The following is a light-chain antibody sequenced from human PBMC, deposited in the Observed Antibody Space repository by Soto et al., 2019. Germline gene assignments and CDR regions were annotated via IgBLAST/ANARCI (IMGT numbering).Light chain of an antibody. CDR1: QSVSTR. CDR3: QQYKNWPHFT. Sequence: EIVMTQSPATLSVSPGERATLSCRASQSVSTRLAWHRQKPGQAPRLLIYGASTRATGIPARFSGSGSGTEFTLTINSLQSEDFAVYYCQQYKNWPHFTFGPGTTVDIK. V-gene: IGKV3-15*01. J-gene: IGKJ3*01. CDR2: GAS.